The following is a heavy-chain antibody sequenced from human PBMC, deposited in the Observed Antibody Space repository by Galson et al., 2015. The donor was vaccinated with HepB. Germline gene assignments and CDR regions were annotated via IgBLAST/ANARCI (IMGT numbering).Heavy chain of an antibody. Sequence: SLRLSCAASGFTFSSYGMNWVRQAPGKGLEWVALIWPSGNKAYADSVKGRFTISRDNSKNTLYLQMDSLRAEDTAVYYCATDKDDRTGSLLDYWGQGTLVTVSS. CDR2: IWPSGNKA. CDR1: GFTFSSYG. V-gene: IGHV3-33*01. D-gene: IGHD1-1*01. J-gene: IGHJ4*02. CDR3: ATDKDDRTGSLLDY.